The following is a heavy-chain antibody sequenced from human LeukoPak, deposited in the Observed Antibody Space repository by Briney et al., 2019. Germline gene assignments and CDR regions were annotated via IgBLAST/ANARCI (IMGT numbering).Heavy chain of an antibody. Sequence: GGSLRLSCAASGFTFSSYWMSWVRQAPGKGLEWVSYISSSGSTIYYADSVKGRFTISRDNAKNSLYLQMNSLRAEDTAVYYCARRGYSYGLDYWGQGTLVTVSS. J-gene: IGHJ4*02. CDR3: ARRGYSYGLDY. CDR2: ISSSGSTI. CDR1: GFTFSSYW. V-gene: IGHV3-48*04. D-gene: IGHD5-18*01.